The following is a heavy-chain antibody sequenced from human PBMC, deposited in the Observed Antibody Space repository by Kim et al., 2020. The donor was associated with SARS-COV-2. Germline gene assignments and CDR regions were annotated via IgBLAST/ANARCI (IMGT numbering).Heavy chain of an antibody. CDR3: SKDHVVVTAEFSY. J-gene: IGHJ4*02. CDR1: GFTFSSYA. Sequence: GGSLRLSCAASGFTFSSYAMSWVRQAPGKGLEWVSAISGSGGSTYYADSVKGRFTISRDNSKNTRYLQMNSLRAEDTAVYYCSKDHVVVTAEFSYWGERTLVTVSS. CDR2: ISGSGGST. D-gene: IGHD2-21*02. V-gene: IGHV3-23*01.